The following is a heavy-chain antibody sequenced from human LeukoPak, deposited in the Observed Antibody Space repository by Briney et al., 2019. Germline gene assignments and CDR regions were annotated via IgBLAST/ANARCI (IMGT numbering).Heavy chain of an antibody. J-gene: IGHJ5*02. D-gene: IGHD4-17*01. CDR1: GGTFSSYG. CDR3: ARDFYGDYIRGP. Sequence: ASVKVSCKASGGTFSSYGISWVRQAPGQGLEWMGWISAYNGNTNYAQKLQGRVTMTTDTSTSTAYMELRSLRSDDTAVYYCARDFYGDYIRGPWGQGTLVTVSS. V-gene: IGHV1-18*01. CDR2: ISAYNGNT.